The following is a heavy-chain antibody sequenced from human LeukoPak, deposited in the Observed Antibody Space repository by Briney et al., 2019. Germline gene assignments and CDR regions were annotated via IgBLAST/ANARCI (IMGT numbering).Heavy chain of an antibody. CDR1: GFTFSSYS. J-gene: IGHJ4*02. CDR2: IISSSSYK. CDR3: ARDSRAELGMALAY. V-gene: IGHV3-21*01. D-gene: IGHD7-27*01. Sequence: GGSLRLSCAASGFTFSSYSMDCVRQAPGKGQEWVSSIISSSSYKYYADSVKGRFTTSRDNAKNSLYLQMNSLRAEDTAVYYCARDSRAELGMALAYWGQGTLVTVSS.